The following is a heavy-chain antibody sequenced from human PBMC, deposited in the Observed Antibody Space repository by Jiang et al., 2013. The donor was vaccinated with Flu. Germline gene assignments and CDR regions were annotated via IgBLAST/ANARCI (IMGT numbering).Heavy chain of an antibody. J-gene: IGHJ6*02. CDR2: INPSGGST. CDR1: GYTFTSYY. CDR3: ARDKGEHDYGGKHYYYGMDV. V-gene: IGHV1-46*01. Sequence: QSGAEVKKPGASVKVSCKTSGYTFTSYYMHWVRQAPGQGLEWMGIINPSGGSTSYAQKFQGRVTMTRDTSTSTVYMELSSLRSEDTAVYYCARDKGEHDYGGKHYYYGMDVWGQGTTVTVSS. D-gene: IGHD4-23*01.